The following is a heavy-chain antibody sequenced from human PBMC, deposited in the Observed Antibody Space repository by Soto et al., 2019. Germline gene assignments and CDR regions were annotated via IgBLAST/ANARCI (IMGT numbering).Heavy chain of an antibody. CDR1: GYTFTSYA. CDR2: INAGNGNT. CDR3: ARGFQGAQQLVPQGLDGGGSNYYYYGMDV. D-gene: IGHD6-13*01. J-gene: IGHJ6*02. Sequence: QVPLVQSGAEVKKPGASVKVSCKASGYTFTSYAMHWVRQAPGQRLEWMGWINAGNGNTKYSQKFQGRVTITRDTSASTAYMELSSLRSAGTDVYYCARGFQGAQQLVPQGLDGGGSNYYYYGMDVWGQGTTVTVSS. V-gene: IGHV1-3*01.